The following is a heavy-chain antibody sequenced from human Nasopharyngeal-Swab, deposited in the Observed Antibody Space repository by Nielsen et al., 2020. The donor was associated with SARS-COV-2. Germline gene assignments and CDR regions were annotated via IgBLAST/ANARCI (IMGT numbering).Heavy chain of an antibody. J-gene: IGHJ4*02. CDR2: IYYSGST. Sequence: RQAPGKGLEWIGYIYYSGSTYYNPSLKSRVTIPVDTSKNQFSLKLSSVTAADTAVYYCARGGAARPGFDYWGQGTLVTVSS. CDR3: ARGGAARPGFDY. V-gene: IGHV4-31*02. D-gene: IGHD6-6*01.